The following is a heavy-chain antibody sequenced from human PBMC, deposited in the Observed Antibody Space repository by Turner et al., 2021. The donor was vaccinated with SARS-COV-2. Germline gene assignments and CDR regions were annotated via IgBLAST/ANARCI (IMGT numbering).Heavy chain of an antibody. CDR3: ASGSAVTGTPQFYYYYYGMDV. CDR2: FDPEDGET. J-gene: IGHJ6*02. CDR1: GYTLTELS. Sequence: QVQLVQSGAEVKKPGASVKVSCKVSGYTLTELSMHWVRQAPGKGLEWIGGFDPEDGETIYAQKFQGRVTMTEDTSTDTAYMELSSLRSEDTAVYYCASGSAVTGTPQFYYYYYGMDVCGQGTTVTVSS. V-gene: IGHV1-24*01. D-gene: IGHD6-19*01.